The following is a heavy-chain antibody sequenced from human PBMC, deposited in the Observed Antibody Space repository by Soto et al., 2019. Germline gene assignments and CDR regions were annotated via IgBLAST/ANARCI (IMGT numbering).Heavy chain of an antibody. CDR3: ARSATRAYYGSGSPFDY. V-gene: IGHV3-64*01. D-gene: IGHD3-10*01. Sequence: GGSLRLSCAASGFTFSSYAMHWVRQAPGKGLEYVSAISSNGGSTYYANSVKGRFTISRDNSKNTLYLQMGSLRAEDMAVYYCARSATRAYYGSGSPFDYWGQGTLVTVSS. J-gene: IGHJ4*02. CDR2: ISSNGGST. CDR1: GFTFSSYA.